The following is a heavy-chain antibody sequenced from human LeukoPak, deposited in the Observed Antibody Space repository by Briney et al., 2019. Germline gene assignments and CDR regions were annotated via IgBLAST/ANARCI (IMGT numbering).Heavy chain of an antibody. Sequence: GGSLRLSCGASGFTFSNYWMSWVRQAPGKGLEWVANIKEDGSEKYYVDSVKGRFTISRDNAKNTLYLQMNSLRAEDTAVYYCANHYDFWSGKPFDYWGQGTLVTVSS. J-gene: IGHJ4*02. D-gene: IGHD3-3*01. CDR3: ANHYDFWSGKPFDY. V-gene: IGHV3-7*03. CDR1: GFTFSNYW. CDR2: IKEDGSEK.